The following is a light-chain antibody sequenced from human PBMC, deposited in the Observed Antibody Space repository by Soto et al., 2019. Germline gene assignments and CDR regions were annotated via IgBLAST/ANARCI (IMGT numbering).Light chain of an antibody. Sequence: EIVLTQSPGTLSLSPGETATLSCRASQTVNSDYLAWFQQRPGQAPRLLIFATSRRATDIPDRFSGSGSGTDFTLTISRLEPEDFALYYCQQYGNSPLTFGGGTKVDI. CDR2: ATS. V-gene: IGKV3-20*01. J-gene: IGKJ4*01. CDR1: QTVNSDY. CDR3: QQYGNSPLT.